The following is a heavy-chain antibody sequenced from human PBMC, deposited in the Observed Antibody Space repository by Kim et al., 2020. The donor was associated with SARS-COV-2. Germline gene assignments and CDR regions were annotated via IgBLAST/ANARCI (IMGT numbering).Heavy chain of an antibody. CDR3: AREGDYGDYEGYYYGMDV. V-gene: IGHV4-59*01. Sequence: SRVPISVDTSKNQFSLKLSSVTAADTAVYYCAREGDYGDYEGYYYGMDVWGQGTTVTVSS. D-gene: IGHD4-17*01. J-gene: IGHJ6*02.